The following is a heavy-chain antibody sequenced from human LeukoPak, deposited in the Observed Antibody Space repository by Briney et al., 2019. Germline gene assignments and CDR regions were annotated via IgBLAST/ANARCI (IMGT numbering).Heavy chain of an antibody. D-gene: IGHD6-13*01. CDR1: GFTFDDYA. Sequence: GGSLRLSCAASGFTFDDYAMHWVRQAPGKGLEWVSGISWNSGSIGYADSVKGRFTISRDNAKNSLYLQMNSLRAEDTALYYCAKDMMPSSSWDIDYWGQGTLVTVSS. J-gene: IGHJ4*02. CDR2: ISWNSGSI. V-gene: IGHV3-9*01. CDR3: AKDMMPSSSWDIDY.